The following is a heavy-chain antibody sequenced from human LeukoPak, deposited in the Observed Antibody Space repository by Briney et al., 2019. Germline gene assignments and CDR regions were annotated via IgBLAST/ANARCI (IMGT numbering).Heavy chain of an antibody. CDR2: IYNTGST. CDR3: ARDVGLLWFGEEGGMDV. V-gene: IGHV4-30-4*01. CDR1: GGSISRSDYY. Sequence: PSETLSLTCTVSGGSISRSDYYWSWVRQPPGKGLEWIGYIYNTGSTYYNPSLKSRVTISVDTSKNQFPLRLTSVTAADTAVYYCARDVGLLWFGEEGGMDVWGQGTTVTVSS. J-gene: IGHJ6*02. D-gene: IGHD3-10*01.